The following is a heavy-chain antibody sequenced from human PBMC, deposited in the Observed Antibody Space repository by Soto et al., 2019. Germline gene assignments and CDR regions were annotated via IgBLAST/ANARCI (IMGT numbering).Heavy chain of an antibody. Sequence: QVQLVQSGAEVKKPGSSVKVSCKASGGTFSSYAISWVRQAPGQGLEWMGGIIPIFGTANYAQKFQGRVTITADESTSTDYMELSSLRSEDTAVYYCARGNSNKLLRVYYYGMDVWGQGTTVTVSS. D-gene: IGHD3-22*01. V-gene: IGHV1-69*01. J-gene: IGHJ6*02. CDR3: ARGNSNKLLRVYYYGMDV. CDR1: GGTFSSYA. CDR2: IIPIFGTA.